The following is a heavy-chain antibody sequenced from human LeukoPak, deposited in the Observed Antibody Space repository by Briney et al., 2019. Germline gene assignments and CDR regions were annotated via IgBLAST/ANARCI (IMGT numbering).Heavy chain of an antibody. D-gene: IGHD2-15*01. Sequence: GGSLRLSCAASGFTFSNYGMHWVRQAPGKGLEWVAVMYYDGISKYYADSVKGRFTISRDNSNNTLFLQMNSLRVEDTAVYYCARDYYCSGGSCLYFDYWGQGTLVTVSS. CDR2: MYYDGISK. CDR3: ARDYYCSGGSCLYFDY. V-gene: IGHV3-33*08. J-gene: IGHJ4*02. CDR1: GFTFSNYG.